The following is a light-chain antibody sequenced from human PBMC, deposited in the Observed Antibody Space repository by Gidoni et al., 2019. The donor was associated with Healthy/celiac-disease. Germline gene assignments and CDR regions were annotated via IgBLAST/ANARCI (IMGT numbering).Light chain of an antibody. CDR2: DDS. J-gene: IGLJ2*01. Sequence: SYVLTQPPSVSVSPGQTARLNCGGNNIGSNSVHWYQQKPGQAPVLVVYDDSDRTSGIPARFSGSNSGNTATLTISRVEAGDEADYYCQVWDSSSDHPVFGGGTKLTVL. V-gene: IGLV3-21*02. CDR1: NIGSNS. CDR3: QVWDSSSDHPV.